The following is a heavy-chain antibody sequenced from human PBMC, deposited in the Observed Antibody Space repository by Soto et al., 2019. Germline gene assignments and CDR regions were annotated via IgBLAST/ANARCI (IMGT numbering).Heavy chain of an antibody. CDR1: GYTFTGYY. J-gene: IGHJ6*02. Sequence: ASVKVSCKASGYTFTGYYMHWVRQAPGQGLEWMGWINPNSGGTNYAQKFQGWVTMTRDTSISTAYMELSRLRSDDTAVYYCARDQGIAVAGDYYGMDVWGQGTTVTVSS. V-gene: IGHV1-2*04. CDR3: ARDQGIAVAGDYYGMDV. CDR2: INPNSGGT. D-gene: IGHD6-19*01.